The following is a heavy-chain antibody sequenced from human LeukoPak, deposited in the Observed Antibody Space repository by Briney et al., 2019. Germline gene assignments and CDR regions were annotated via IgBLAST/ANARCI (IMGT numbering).Heavy chain of an antibody. D-gene: IGHD6-19*01. Sequence: SETLSLTCAVYGGSSSGYYWSWIRQPPGKGLEWIGEINHSGSTNYNPSLKSRVTISVDTSKNQFSLKLSSVTAADTAVYYCARGTPKPGYSSGWYVFYRTRYNWFDPWGQGTLVTVSS. CDR1: GGSSSGYY. CDR2: INHSGST. V-gene: IGHV4-34*01. CDR3: ARGTPKPGYSSGWYVFYRTRYNWFDP. J-gene: IGHJ5*02.